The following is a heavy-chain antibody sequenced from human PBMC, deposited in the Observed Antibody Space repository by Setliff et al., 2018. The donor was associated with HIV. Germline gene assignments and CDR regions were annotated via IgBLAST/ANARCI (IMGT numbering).Heavy chain of an antibody. CDR1: GFTFSNAW. CDR3: VGHYYDPLTGYYVWFFDV. V-gene: IGHV3-15*05. J-gene: IGHJ2*01. Sequence: GSLRLSCAASGFTFSNAWMSWVRQAPGKGLEWVGRIKSKSDGGTTSYAAPVKDRFTISRDDSRNTLYLQMNSMKSDDTATYYCVGHYYDPLTGYYVWFFDVWGRGTLVTVSS. CDR2: IKSKSDGGTT. D-gene: IGHD3-9*01.